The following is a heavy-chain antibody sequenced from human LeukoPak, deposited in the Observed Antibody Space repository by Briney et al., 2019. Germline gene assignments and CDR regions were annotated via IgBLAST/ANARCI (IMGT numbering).Heavy chain of an antibody. CDR1: GFTFSSYS. J-gene: IGHJ4*02. CDR3: ARDRWGFYPYFDY. V-gene: IGHV3-21*01. CDR2: ISSSSYI. Sequence: GGSLRLSCAASGFTFSSYSMNWVRQAPGKGLEWVSSISSSSYIYYADSVKGRFTISRDNAKNSLYLQMNSLRAEDTAVYYCARDRWGFYPYFDYWGQGTLVTVSS. D-gene: IGHD2-21*01.